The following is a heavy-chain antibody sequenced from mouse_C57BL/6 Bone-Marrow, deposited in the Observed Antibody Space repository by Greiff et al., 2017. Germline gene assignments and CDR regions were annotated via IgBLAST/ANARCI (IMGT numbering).Heavy chain of an antibody. CDR1: GFTFSSYA. V-gene: IGHV5-9-1*02. Sequence: DVQLVESGEGLVKPGGSLKLSCAASGFTFSSYAMSWVRQTPEKRLEWVAYISSGGDYIYYADTVKGRFTISRDNARNTLYLQMSSLKSEDTAMYYCTRVHYGSSSYAMDYWGQGTSVTVSS. CDR2: ISSGGDYI. D-gene: IGHD1-1*01. J-gene: IGHJ4*01. CDR3: TRVHYGSSSYAMDY.